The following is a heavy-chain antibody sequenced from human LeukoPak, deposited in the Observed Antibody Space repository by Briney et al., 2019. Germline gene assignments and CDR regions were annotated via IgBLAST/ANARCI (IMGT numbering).Heavy chain of an antibody. D-gene: IGHD6-13*01. Sequence: GGSLRLSCAASGFTFSSYGMHWVRQAPGKGLEWVANIKQDGSEKYYVDSVKGRFTISRDNAKNSLYLQMNSLRAEDTAVYYCARDRLAGTVQYYFDYWGQGTLVTVSS. V-gene: IGHV3-7*01. CDR1: GFTFSSYG. J-gene: IGHJ4*02. CDR3: ARDRLAGTVQYYFDY. CDR2: IKQDGSEK.